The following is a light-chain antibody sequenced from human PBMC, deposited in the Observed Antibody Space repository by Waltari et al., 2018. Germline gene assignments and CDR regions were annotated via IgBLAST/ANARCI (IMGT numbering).Light chain of an antibody. Sequence: EIVLTQSPGTLSLSPGERATLACRASQSVGKSLACYQQKPGQAPRLLIYDASRRATSSPGRFSGSGSGTEFSLTISRLEPEDFAVYYCQHDVRLPATFCQGATVE. V-gene: IGKV3-20*01. CDR3: QHDVRLPAT. J-gene: IGKJ1*01. CDR2: DAS. CDR1: QSVGKS.